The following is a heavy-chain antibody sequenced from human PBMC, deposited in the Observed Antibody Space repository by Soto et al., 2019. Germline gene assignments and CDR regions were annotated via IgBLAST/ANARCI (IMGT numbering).Heavy chain of an antibody. CDR3: ARGPRVSSTGTGAH. CDR1: GFTFSAYW. CDR2: ISDDGSTA. Sequence: GGSLRLSCSVSGFTFSAYWMHWVRQVPGKCLTWVSRISDDGSTATYADSVKGRFVISRDNAKNSLYLEMNTLRADDSGLYYCARGPRVSSTGTGAHWGRGXLVTV. D-gene: IGHD1-1*01. V-gene: IGHV3-74*01. J-gene: IGHJ4*02.